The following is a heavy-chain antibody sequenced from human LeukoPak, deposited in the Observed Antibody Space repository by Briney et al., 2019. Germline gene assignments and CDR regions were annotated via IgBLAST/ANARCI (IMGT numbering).Heavy chain of an antibody. CDR3: ASQYDSWSGYYDY. CDR2: ISSSGSTI. J-gene: IGHJ4*02. Sequence: GGSLRLSCAASGFTFSDYYMSWIRQAPGKGLERVSYISSSGSTIYYADSVKGRFTISRDNAKNSLYLQMNSLRAEDTAVYYCASQYDSWSGYYDYWGQGTLVTVSS. V-gene: IGHV3-11*01. CDR1: GFTFSDYY. D-gene: IGHD3-3*01.